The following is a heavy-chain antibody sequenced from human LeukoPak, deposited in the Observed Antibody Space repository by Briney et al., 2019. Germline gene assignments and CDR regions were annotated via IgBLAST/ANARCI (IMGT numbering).Heavy chain of an antibody. V-gene: IGHV1-2*02. CDR1: RYILTQCS. CDR2: INPNSGGT. Sequence: GASVKVSCKCTRYILTQCSSYALRQAPGQGLEWMGWINPNSGGTNYAQKFQGRVTMTRDTSISAVYMELRRLRSNDTAWLCYAIGRRNCELPVPEAFDIWGQGTMVTVSS. J-gene: IGHJ3*02. CDR3: AIGRRNCELPVPEAFDI. D-gene: IGHD1-26*01.